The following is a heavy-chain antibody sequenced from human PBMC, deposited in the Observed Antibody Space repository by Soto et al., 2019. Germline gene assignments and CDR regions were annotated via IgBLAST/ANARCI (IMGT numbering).Heavy chain of an antibody. CDR2: IYYSGST. D-gene: IGHD6-13*01. CDR1: GGSISSYY. V-gene: IGHV4-59*01. CDR3: GRDRYSSSWYTSPNWFDP. Sequence: PSETLSLTCTVSGGSISSYYWSWIRQPPGKGLEWIGYIYYSGSTNYNPSLKSRVTISVDTSKNQFSLKLSSVTAADTAVYYCGRDRYSSSWYTSPNWFDPWGQGTLVTVSS. J-gene: IGHJ5*02.